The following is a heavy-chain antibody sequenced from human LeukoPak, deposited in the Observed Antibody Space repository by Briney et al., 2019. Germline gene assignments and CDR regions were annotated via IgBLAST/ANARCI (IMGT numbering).Heavy chain of an antibody. CDR3: AKDLTGGNYYLEY. CDR1: GFTFSSYW. V-gene: IGHV3-74*01. J-gene: IGHJ4*02. Sequence: PGGSLRLSCAATGFTFSSYWMHWVRQAPGKGLVWVSRINTDGTTTDYADSVKGRFTISRDNSKNTLYLQMNSLRVEDTAVYYCAKDLTGGNYYLEYWGQGTLVTVSS. D-gene: IGHD1-26*01. CDR2: INTDGTTT.